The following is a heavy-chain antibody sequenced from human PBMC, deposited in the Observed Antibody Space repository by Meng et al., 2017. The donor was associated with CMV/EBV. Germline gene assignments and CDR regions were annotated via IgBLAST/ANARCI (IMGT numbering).Heavy chain of an antibody. CDR1: GFTFSSYG. J-gene: IGHJ3*02. CDR3: AKNYVPAAISGDAFDI. Sequence: LSLTCAASGFTFSSYGMHWVRQAPGKGLEWVAFIRYDGSNKYYADSVKGRFTISRDNSKNTLYLQMNSLRAEDTAVYYCAKNYVPAAISGDAFDIWGQGTMVTVSS. V-gene: IGHV3-30*02. CDR2: IRYDGSNK. D-gene: IGHD2-2*01.